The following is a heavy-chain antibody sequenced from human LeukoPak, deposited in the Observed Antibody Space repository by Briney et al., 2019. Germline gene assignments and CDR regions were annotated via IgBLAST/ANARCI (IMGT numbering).Heavy chain of an antibody. CDR1: GFTFDDYA. J-gene: IGHJ4*02. CDR3: AKGKRSGHYYVELDY. CDR2: ISWNSGSI. D-gene: IGHD3-22*01. V-gene: IGHV3-9*01. Sequence: GRSLRLSCAASGFTFDDYAMHWVRQAPGKGLEWVSGISWNSGSIGYADSVKGRFTISRDNAKNSLYLQMNSLRAEDTALYYCAKGKRSGHYYVELDYWGQGTLVTVSS.